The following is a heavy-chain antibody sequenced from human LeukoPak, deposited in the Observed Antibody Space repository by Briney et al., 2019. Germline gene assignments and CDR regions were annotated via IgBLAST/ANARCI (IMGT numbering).Heavy chain of an antibody. V-gene: IGHV1-8*01. CDR3: ARGRGYSSNWYDPFYYYYYGMDV. CDR2: MNPNRGNT. J-gene: IGHJ6*02. D-gene: IGHD6-13*01. CDR1: GYTFTSYD. Sequence: GASVKVSCKASGYTFTSYDINWVRQATGRGREWMGWMNPNRGNTGYAQKFQGRVTMTRNTSISTAYMELSSLRSEDTAVYYCARGRGYSSNWYDPFYYYYYGMDVWGQGTTVTVSS.